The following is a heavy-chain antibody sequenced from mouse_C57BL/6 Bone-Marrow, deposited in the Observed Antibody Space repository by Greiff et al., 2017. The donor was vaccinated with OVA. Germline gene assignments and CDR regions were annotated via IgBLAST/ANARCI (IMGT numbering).Heavy chain of an antibody. D-gene: IGHD2-4*01. CDR3: ARASIYYDYGPWLAY. V-gene: IGHV5-16*01. CDR2: INSDGSST. CDR1: GFTFSDYY. Sequence: EVTLVESEGGLVQPGSSMKLSCTASGFTFSDYYMAWVRQVPEKGLEWVANINSDGSSTYYLDSLKSRFIISRDNAKNILYMQMSSLKSEDTATYYCARASIYYDYGPWLAYWGQGTLVTVSA. J-gene: IGHJ3*01.